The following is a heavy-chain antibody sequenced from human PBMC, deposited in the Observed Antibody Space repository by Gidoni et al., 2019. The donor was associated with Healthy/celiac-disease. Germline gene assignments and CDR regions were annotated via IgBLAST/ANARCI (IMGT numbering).Heavy chain of an antibody. J-gene: IGHJ5*02. Sequence: QVQLVESGGGVVQPGRSLRLSCAASGFTFSSYGMHWVRQAPGKGLEWVAVIWYDGSNKYYADSVKGRFTISRDNSKNTLDLQMNSLRAEDTAVYYCAREVATVTRGGFDPWGQGTLVTVSS. CDR1: GFTFSSYG. CDR2: IWYDGSNK. CDR3: AREVATVTRGGFDP. D-gene: IGHD4-4*01. V-gene: IGHV3-33*01.